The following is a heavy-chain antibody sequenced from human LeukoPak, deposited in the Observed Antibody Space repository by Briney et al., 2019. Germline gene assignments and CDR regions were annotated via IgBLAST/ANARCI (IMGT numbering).Heavy chain of an antibody. J-gene: IGHJ4*02. CDR3: ARVWELSYDY. Sequence: GGSLRLSCAASGFSVSTDHMNWVRQAPGKGLEWVSVIYNDGSTYYADTVKGRFTISRDNSKNTVDLLVNSLRAEDTAVYYCARVWELSYDYWGQGTLVTVSS. CDR1: GFSVSTDH. D-gene: IGHD3-16*02. V-gene: IGHV3-53*01. CDR2: IYNDGST.